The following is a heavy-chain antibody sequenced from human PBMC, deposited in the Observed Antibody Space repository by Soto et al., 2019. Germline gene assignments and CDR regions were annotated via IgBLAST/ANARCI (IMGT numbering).Heavy chain of an antibody. CDR3: AMDDWELPSY. D-gene: IGHD1-26*01. CDR1: GYTFTSYA. CDR2: INAGNGNT. V-gene: IGHV1-3*01. Sequence: QVQLVQSGAEVKKPGASVKGSCKASGYTFTSYAMHWVRQAPGQRLEWMGWINAGNGNTKYSQKFQGRVTITRDTSASTAYMELSSLRSEDTAGYDCAMDDWELPSYWGQGTLFTVSS. J-gene: IGHJ4*02.